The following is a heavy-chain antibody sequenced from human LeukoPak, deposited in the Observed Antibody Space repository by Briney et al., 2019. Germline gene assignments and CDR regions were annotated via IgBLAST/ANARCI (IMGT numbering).Heavy chain of an antibody. CDR2: MNPNSGNT. D-gene: IGHD6-19*01. CDR1: GYTFTSYG. Sequence: ASVKVSCKASGYTFTSYGISWVRQATGQGLEWMGWMNPNSGNTGYAQKFQGRVTMTRNTSISTAYMELSSLRSEDTAVYYCARGRSSGPQFDPWGQGTLVTVSS. J-gene: IGHJ5*02. CDR3: ARGRSSGPQFDP. V-gene: IGHV1-8*02.